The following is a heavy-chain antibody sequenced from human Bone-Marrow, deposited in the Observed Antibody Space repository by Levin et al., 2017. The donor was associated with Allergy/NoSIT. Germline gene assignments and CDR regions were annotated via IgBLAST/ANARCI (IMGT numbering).Heavy chain of an antibody. CDR2: IFFTGDT. CDR1: GGSTSSYF. J-gene: IGHJ6*02. V-gene: IGHV4-59*08. CDR3: ARLSSLIRNGMDV. D-gene: IGHD3-16*01. Sequence: KSSETLSLTCTVSGGSTSSYFWSWIRQPPGKGLEWIGYIFFTGDTNYNPSLESRVTMSIDTSNNQFSLKLNSVTAADTAVYYCARLSSLIRNGMDVWGQGTTVTVSS.